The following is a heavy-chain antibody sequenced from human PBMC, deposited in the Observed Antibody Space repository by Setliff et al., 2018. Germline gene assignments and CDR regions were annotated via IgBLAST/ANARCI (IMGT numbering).Heavy chain of an antibody. CDR3: GRGFSRIEGWGNWFDP. V-gene: IGHV4-39*01. J-gene: IGHJ5*02. D-gene: IGHD2-15*01. CDR1: GGSVSNSGFF. CDR2: IYDSGNS. Sequence: SETLSLTCTVSGGSVSNSGFFWGWLRQAPGKGLEWIGNIYDSGNSNYNASLKSRLIITRDTSKNQISLKLTSVTAADTAVYYCGRGFSRIEGWGNWFDPWGQGILVTVS.